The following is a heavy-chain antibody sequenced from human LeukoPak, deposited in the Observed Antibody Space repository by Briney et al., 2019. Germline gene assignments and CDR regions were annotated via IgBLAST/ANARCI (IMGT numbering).Heavy chain of an antibody. D-gene: IGHD2-15*01. Sequence: GGSLRLSCAASGFTFNSYGMHWVRQAPGKGLEWVSYISSSSTYIYYADSVRGRFTISRDNAKNSLSLQINSLRAEDTAVYYCARDSGVGPCLFCSGFDIWGQGTMVTVSS. CDR2: ISSSSTYI. V-gene: IGHV3-21*05. J-gene: IGHJ3*02. CDR3: ARDSGVGPCLFCSGFDI. CDR1: GFTFNSYG.